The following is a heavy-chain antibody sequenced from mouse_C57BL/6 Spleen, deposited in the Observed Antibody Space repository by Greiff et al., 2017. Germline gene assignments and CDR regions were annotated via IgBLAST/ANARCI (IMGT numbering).Heavy chain of an antibody. V-gene: IGHV3-1*01. CDR1: GYSITSGYD. Sequence: EVQLQQSGPGMVKPSQSLSLTCTVTGYSITSGYDWHWIRHFPGNKLEWMGYISYSGSTNYNPSLKSRISITHDTSKNHFFLKLNSVTTEDTATYYCARAYDYDEGAWFAYWGQGTLVTVSA. CDR2: ISYSGST. D-gene: IGHD2-4*01. CDR3: ARAYDYDEGAWFAY. J-gene: IGHJ3*01.